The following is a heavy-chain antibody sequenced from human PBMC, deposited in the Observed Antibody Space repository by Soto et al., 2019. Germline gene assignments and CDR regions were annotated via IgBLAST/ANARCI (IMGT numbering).Heavy chain of an antibody. Sequence: EVQLLESGGGLVQPGGSLRLSCAASGFTFSSYAMSWVRQAPGKGLEWVSAISGSGGSTYYADSVKGRFTISRDNSKNTLYLQMNSLRAEDTAVYYCAKGRKGVITMGRGVIVDYWGQGTLVTVSS. CDR2: ISGSGGST. CDR3: AKGRKGVITMGRGVIVDY. CDR1: GFTFSSYA. V-gene: IGHV3-23*01. D-gene: IGHD3-10*01. J-gene: IGHJ4*02.